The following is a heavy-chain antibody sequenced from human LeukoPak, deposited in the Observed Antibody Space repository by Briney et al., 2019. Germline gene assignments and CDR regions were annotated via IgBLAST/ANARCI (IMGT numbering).Heavy chain of an antibody. V-gene: IGHV3-74*01. CDR2: LGTDGTYT. CDR1: GFNLRDYW. Sequence: GASQRLSCAASGFNLRDYWMHWVRQAPGKGQVWVSRLGTDGTYTNYADSVTGRFTISRDNAKNTLYLQMDSLRAEDTSFYYCVRDPSNSGNWFDLWGQGTLVTVSS. D-gene: IGHD4-11*01. J-gene: IGHJ5*02. CDR3: VRDPSNSGNWFDL.